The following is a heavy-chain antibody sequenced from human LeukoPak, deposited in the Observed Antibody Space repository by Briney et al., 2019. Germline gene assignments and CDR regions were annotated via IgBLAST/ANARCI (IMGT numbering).Heavy chain of an antibody. Sequence: SETLSLTCAVYGGPYSGYYWSWIRQSPGKGLEWIGEINHSGSTNYNPSLKSRVTISVDTSKNQFSLKLSSVTAADTAVYYCARGRASYDFWSGYLFDYWGQGTLVTVYS. CDR3: ARGRASYDFWSGYLFDY. J-gene: IGHJ4*02. V-gene: IGHV4-34*01. CDR2: INHSGST. D-gene: IGHD3-3*01. CDR1: GGPYSGYY.